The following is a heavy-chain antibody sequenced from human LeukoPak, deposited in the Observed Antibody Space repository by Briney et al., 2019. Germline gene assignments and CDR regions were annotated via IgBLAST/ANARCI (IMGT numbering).Heavy chain of an antibody. CDR3: ARDRTGPDY. CDR2: INHDGNAK. V-gene: IGHV3-7*01. J-gene: IGHJ4*02. Sequence: GGSLRLSCAASGFTFSAFWMSWVRQAPGKGLEWVATINHDGNAKFYVDSVKGRFTISRDNAKNSLYLQMNSLGVEDTAVYYCARDRTGPDYWGQGTLVTVSS. CDR1: GFTFSAFW.